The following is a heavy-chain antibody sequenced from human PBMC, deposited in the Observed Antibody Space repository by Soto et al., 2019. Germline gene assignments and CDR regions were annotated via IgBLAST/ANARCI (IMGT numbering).Heavy chain of an antibody. D-gene: IGHD3-10*01. V-gene: IGHV3-30*18. Sequence: ESGGGVVQPGRSLRLSCAASGFTFSSYGMHWVRQAPGKGLEWVAVISYDGSNKYYADSVKGRFTISRDNSKNTLYLQMNSLRAEDTAVYYCAKETIWFGELAYFDYWGQGTLVTVSS. J-gene: IGHJ4*02. CDR2: ISYDGSNK. CDR1: GFTFSSYG. CDR3: AKETIWFGELAYFDY.